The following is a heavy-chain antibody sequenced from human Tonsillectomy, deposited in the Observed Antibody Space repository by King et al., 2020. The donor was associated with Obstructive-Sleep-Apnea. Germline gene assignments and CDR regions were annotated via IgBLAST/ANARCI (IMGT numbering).Heavy chain of an antibody. Sequence: QLVQSGAEVKKPGESLKISCKGSGYSFTSYWIGWVRQMPGKGLEWMGIIYPGDSDTRYSPSFEGQVTISADKSISTAYLQWRSLKVSDTAMYYCARLAYCCADCLGYFHQWGQGTLVTVSS. J-gene: IGHJ1*01. V-gene: IGHV5-51*01. D-gene: IGHD2-21*02. CDR2: IYPGDSDT. CDR3: ARLAYCCADCLGYFHQ. CDR1: GYSFTSYW.